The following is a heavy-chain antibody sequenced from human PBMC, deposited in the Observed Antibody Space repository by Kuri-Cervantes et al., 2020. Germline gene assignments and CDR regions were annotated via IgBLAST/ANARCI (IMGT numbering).Heavy chain of an antibody. CDR3: ARGSYGGNSMSYFDY. CDR2: IKQDGSEK. V-gene: IGHV3-7*01. CDR1: GFTFSSYW. Sequence: GESLKISCAASGFTFSSYWMSWVRQAPGKGLEWVANIKQDGSEKYYVDSVKGRFTISRDNAKNSLYLQMNSLRAEDTAVYYCARGSYGGNSMSYFDYWGQGTLVTVSS. J-gene: IGHJ4*02. D-gene: IGHD4-23*01.